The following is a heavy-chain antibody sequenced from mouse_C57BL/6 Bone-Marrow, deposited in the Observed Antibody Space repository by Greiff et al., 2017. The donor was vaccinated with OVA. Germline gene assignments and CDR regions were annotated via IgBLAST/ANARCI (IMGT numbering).Heavy chain of an antibody. D-gene: IGHD2-5*01. CDR2: SRNKDNDNIT. CDR3: ARDGSNYEFAY. J-gene: IGHJ3*01. CDR1: GFTFSDFY. V-gene: IGHV7-1*01. Sequence: EVKVVESGGGLVQSGRSLRLSCATSGFTFSDFYMEWVRQAPGKGLEWIAASRNKDNDNITEYSVSVKGRFTVSRDTSQIILYLQMNALRAEDTAIYYCARDGSNYEFAYWGQGTLVTVSA.